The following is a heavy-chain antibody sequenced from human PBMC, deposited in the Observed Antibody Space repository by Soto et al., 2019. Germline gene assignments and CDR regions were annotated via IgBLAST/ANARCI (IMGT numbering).Heavy chain of an antibody. Sequence: EVQLVESGGGLVKPGGSLRLSCAASGFTFSNAWMSWVRQAPGKGLEWVGRIKSKTDGGTTDYAAPVKGRFTISRDDSKNTLYLQMNSLKXEDTAXYYCTTTSFTIFGGLDPWGQGTLVTVSS. CDR3: TTTSFTIFGGLDP. D-gene: IGHD3-3*01. CDR1: GFTFSNAW. V-gene: IGHV3-15*01. CDR2: IKSKTDGGTT. J-gene: IGHJ5*02.